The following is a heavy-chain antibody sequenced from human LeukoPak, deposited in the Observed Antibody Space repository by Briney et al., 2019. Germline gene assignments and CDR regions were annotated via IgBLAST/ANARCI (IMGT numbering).Heavy chain of an antibody. CDR1: GFTFKNFV. Sequence: PGGSLRLSCAASGFTFKNFVMHWVRQAPGKGLAWVTLISPDGSLQNYADSVTGRFTISRDNSRNTLFLQMNSLRPEDTAVYYCARGSGYFDHWGQGTLVTVSS. V-gene: IGHV3-30*04. J-gene: IGHJ4*02. CDR2: ISPDGSLQ. CDR3: ARGSGYFDH. D-gene: IGHD3-3*01.